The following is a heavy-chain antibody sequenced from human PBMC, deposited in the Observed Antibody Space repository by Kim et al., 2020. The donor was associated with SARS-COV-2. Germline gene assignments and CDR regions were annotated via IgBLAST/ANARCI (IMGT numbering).Heavy chain of an antibody. D-gene: IGHD6-13*01. CDR1: GYSFTSYW. CDR2: IYPGDSDT. J-gene: IGHJ5*02. Sequence: GESLKISCKGSGYSFTSYWIGWVRQMPGKGLEWMGIIYPGDSDTRYSPSFQGQVTISADKSISTAYLQWSSLKASDTAMYYCARHSPYSSRWDVEGWFDPWGQGTLVTVSS. CDR3: ARHSPYSSRWDVEGWFDP. V-gene: IGHV5-51*01.